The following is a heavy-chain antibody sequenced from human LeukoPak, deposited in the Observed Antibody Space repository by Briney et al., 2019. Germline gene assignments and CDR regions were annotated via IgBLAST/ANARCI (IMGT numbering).Heavy chain of an antibody. Sequence: GGSLRLSCASSGFTFSSEWMYWVRQAPGGGPVWVSGIKPDGTYTHYADSVKGRFTISRDDAKNTLYLQMNSLRVEDTAVYYCANYWYPWGPGTLVTVSS. CDR1: GFTFSSEW. CDR3: ANYWYP. D-gene: IGHD2-8*02. J-gene: IGHJ5*02. V-gene: IGHV3-74*01. CDR2: IKPDGTYT.